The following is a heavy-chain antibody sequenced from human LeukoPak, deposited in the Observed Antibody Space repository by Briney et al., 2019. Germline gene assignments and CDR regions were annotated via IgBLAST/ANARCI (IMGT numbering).Heavy chain of an antibody. D-gene: IGHD5-18*01. J-gene: IGHJ4*02. V-gene: IGHV3-9*01. CDR1: GFTFDDYA. Sequence: GGSLGLSCAASGFTFDDYAMHWVRQAPGKGLEWVSGISWNSGSIGYADSVKGRFTISRDNAKNSLYLQMNSLRAEDTALYYCAILTAMAPPTGYWGQGTLVTVSS. CDR3: AILTAMAPPTGY. CDR2: ISWNSGSI.